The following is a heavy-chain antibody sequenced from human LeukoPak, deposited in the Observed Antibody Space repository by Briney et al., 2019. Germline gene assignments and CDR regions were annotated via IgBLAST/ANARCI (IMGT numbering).Heavy chain of an antibody. CDR3: ARQPAVLRYLDAFDI. CDR1: GYSFTSYW. V-gene: IGHV5-51*01. Sequence: GESLKISCKGSGYSFTSYWIGWVRQMPGKGLEWMGIFYPGDSDTRYSPSFQGQVTISADKSISTAHLQWSSLKASDTAMYYCARQPAVLRYLDAFDIWGQGTMVTVSS. CDR2: FYPGDSDT. D-gene: IGHD3-9*01. J-gene: IGHJ3*02.